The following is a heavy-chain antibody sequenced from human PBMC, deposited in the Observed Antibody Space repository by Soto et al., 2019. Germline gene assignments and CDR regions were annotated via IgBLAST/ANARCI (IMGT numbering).Heavy chain of an antibody. CDR2: IIPFFGTA. Sequence: QVQLGQSGPEVKKPGSSVKDSCKASGDSVSMCGFSCVRQDPGQGLEWMGGIIPFFGTANYAQKFQDRVTVTRAESTTTVYLQVSILRHDATAICFYARDSGKLIFFSHPAHWGQRGLATVS. CDR1: GDSVSMCG. J-gene: IGHJ4*02. CDR3: ARDSGKLIFFSHPAH. D-gene: IGHD3-3*01. V-gene: IGHV1-69*05.